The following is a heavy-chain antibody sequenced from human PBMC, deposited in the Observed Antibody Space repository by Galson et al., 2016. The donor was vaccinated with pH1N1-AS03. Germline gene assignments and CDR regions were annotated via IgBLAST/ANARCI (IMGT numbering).Heavy chain of an antibody. CDR2: IIPALGTP. V-gene: IGHV1-69*11. Sequence: SVKVSCKASGGTFSSYAINWVRQAPGQGLEWMGRIIPALGTPNYAQRFQGRVTITADESTSTAYMELSSLRSEDTAVYFCANEVATSFDYWGQGTLVTVSP. D-gene: IGHD5-24*01. CDR3: ANEVATSFDY. J-gene: IGHJ4*02. CDR1: GGTFSSYA.